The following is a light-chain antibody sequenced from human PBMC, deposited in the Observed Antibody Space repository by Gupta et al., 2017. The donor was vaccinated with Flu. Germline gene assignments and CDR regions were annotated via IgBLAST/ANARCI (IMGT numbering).Light chain of an antibody. Sequence: DFTQSPATLSLSPGERATLSCRASQSVSSYLAWYQHKPGQAPRLLIYDASNRAIGIPARFSGSGSGTDFTLTISSLEPEDFAVYYCQQRSNRPPMVTFGPGTKVDIK. J-gene: IGKJ3*01. V-gene: IGKV3-11*01. CDR1: QSVSSY. CDR3: QQRSNRPPMVT. CDR2: DAS.